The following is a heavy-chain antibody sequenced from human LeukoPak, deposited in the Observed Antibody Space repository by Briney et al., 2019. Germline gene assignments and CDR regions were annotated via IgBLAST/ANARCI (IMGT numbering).Heavy chain of an antibody. CDR3: AKDSASWGSLNYFNS. D-gene: IGHD2-2*01. J-gene: IGHJ4*02. CDR2: INPYSGGT. V-gene: IGHV1-2*02. Sequence: ASVKVSCKASGYSFTGYYMHWVRQAPGQGLEWMGWINPYSGGTKYARKFQGRVTMTSEMSISTAHMELKNLRSDDTAVYYCAKDSASWGSLNYFNSWGQGTLVTVSS. CDR1: GYSFTGYY.